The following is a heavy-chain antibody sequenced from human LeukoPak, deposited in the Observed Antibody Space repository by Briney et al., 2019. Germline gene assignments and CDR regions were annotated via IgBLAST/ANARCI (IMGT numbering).Heavy chain of an antibody. D-gene: IGHD3-10*01. V-gene: IGHV5-51*01. J-gene: IGHJ4*02. CDR3: AKTYYYGSGSPPGYFDY. Sequence: GESLKISCKGSGYNFKNYWIAWVRQMPGKGLEWMGIIYPGDSDTRYSPSFKGQVTFSADKSISTAYLQWSSLKASDTAIYYCAKTYYYGSGSPPGYFDYWGQGTLVTVSS. CDR1: GYNFKNYW. CDR2: IYPGDSDT.